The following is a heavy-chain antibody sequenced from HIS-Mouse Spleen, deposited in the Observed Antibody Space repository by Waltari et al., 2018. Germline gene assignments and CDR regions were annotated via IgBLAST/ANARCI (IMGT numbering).Heavy chain of an antibody. CDR3: AREIPYSSGWYDWYFDL. CDR2: IYYSGGT. J-gene: IGHJ2*01. CDR1: GGSISSSSYY. V-gene: IGHV4-39*07. Sequence: QLQLQESGPGLVKPSETLSLTCTVSGGSISSSSYYWGWIREPPGKGLEWIGGIYYSGGTYYNPPLKSRVTISVATSKNQFCLKLSSVTAADTAVYYCAREIPYSSGWYDWYFDLWGRGTLVTVSS. D-gene: IGHD6-13*01.